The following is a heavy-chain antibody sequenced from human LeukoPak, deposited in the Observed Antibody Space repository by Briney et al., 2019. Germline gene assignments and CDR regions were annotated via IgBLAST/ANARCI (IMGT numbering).Heavy chain of an antibody. J-gene: IGHJ6*02. V-gene: IGHV3-48*01. CDR2: ISSSSSTI. CDR1: GFTFSSYS. D-gene: IGHD2-2*01. Sequence: GGSLRLSCAASGFTFSSYSMNWVRQAPGKGLEWVSYISSSSSTIYYADSVKGRFTISRDNAKNSLYLQMNSLRAEDTAVYYCARDSCSSTXCYXQYYYYGMDVWGQGTTVTVSS. CDR3: ARDSCSSTXCYXQYYYYGMDV.